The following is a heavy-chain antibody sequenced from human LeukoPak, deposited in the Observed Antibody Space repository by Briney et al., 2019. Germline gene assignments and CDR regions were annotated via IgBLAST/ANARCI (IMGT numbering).Heavy chain of an antibody. CDR2: IRYDGSNK. V-gene: IGHV3-30*02. CDR1: GFSFSSYA. CDR3: AKDLLVWSGTTNPFDY. J-gene: IGHJ4*02. D-gene: IGHD1-7*01. Sequence: GGSLRLSCTTSGFSFSSYALSWVRQAPGKGLEWVAFIRYDGSNKYYADSVKGRFTISRDNSKNTLYLQMNSLRAEDTAVYYCAKDLLVWSGTTNPFDYWGQGTLVTVSP.